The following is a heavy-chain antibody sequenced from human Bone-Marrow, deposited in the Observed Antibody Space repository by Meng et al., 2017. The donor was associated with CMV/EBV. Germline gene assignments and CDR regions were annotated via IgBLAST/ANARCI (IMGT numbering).Heavy chain of an antibody. CDR2: IYPGDSDT. CDR1: GYNFTNNW. J-gene: IGHJ6*02. CDR3: ARSYTNYYYGMDV. V-gene: IGHV5-51*01. Sequence: GESLKISCKGSGYNFTNNWIGWVRQMPGKGLEWMGIIYPGDSDTRYSPSFQGQVTISADKSISTAYLQWSSLKASDTAVYYCARSYTNYYYGMDVWGQGTTVTVSS. D-gene: IGHD3-10*01.